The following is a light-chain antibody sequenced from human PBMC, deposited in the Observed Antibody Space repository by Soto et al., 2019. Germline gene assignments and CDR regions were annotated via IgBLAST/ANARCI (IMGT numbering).Light chain of an antibody. CDR2: KAS. CDR1: QTISSW. Sequence: IHLTHAPSSLSASVGYRVTITFRASQTISSWLAWYQQKPGKAPKLLIYKASTLKSGVPSRFSGSGSGTEFTLTISSLQPDDFATYYCQHYNSYSEAFGQGTKV. J-gene: IGKJ1*01. V-gene: IGKV1-5*03. CDR3: QHYNSYSEA.